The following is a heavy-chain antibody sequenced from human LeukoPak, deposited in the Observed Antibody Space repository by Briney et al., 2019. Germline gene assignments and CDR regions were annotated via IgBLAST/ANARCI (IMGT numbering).Heavy chain of an antibody. D-gene: IGHD5-18*01. V-gene: IGHV3-30*03. CDR1: GFTFSSYG. CDR2: ISYDGGNK. CDR3: AREYSYGYLLNYYGVDV. Sequence: PGGSLRLSCAASGFTFSSYGMHWVRQAPGKGLEWGAVISYDGGNKYYADSVKGRFTISRDNSKNTLYLQMNGLRAEDTAVYYCAREYSYGYLLNYYGVDVWGQGTTVTVSS. J-gene: IGHJ6*02.